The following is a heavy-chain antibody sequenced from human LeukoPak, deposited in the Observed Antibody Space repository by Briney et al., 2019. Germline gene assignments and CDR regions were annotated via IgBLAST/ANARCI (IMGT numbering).Heavy chain of an antibody. J-gene: IGHJ5*02. D-gene: IGHD2-21*02. Sequence: GASVKVSCKASGYTFTSYGISWVRQAPGQGLEWMGWISAYNGNTNYAQKLQGRVTMTTDTSTSTAYMELRSLRSDDTAVYYCATEGPYCGGDCLRYINWFDPWGQGTLVTVSS. V-gene: IGHV1-18*01. CDR1: GYTFTSYG. CDR2: ISAYNGNT. CDR3: ATEGPYCGGDCLRYINWFDP.